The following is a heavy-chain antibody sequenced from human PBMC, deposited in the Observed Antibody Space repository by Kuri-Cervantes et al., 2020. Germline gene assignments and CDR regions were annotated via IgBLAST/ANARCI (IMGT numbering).Heavy chain of an antibody. CDR3: ARIRGKKMVRGVPVSSWHYYGMDV. V-gene: IGHV4-59*12. CDR2: IYYSGST. Sequence: GSLRLSCTVSGGSISSYYWSWIRQPPGKGLEWIGYIYYSGSTNYNPSLKSRVTISVDTSKNQFSLKLGSVTAADTAVYYCARIRGKKMVRGVPVSSWHYYGMDVWGQGTTVTVSS. J-gene: IGHJ6*02. D-gene: IGHD3-10*01. CDR1: GGSISSYY.